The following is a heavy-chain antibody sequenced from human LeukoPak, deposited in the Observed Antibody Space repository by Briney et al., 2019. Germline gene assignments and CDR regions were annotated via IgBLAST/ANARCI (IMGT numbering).Heavy chain of an antibody. Sequence: GESLHISCQGSGYSFTSYWITWVRQMTGKGMEWMGRIDPSDSYTNYSPSFQGHVTISADKSISTTYLQWSSLKASDTAMYYCARLGDGYNYYWGQGTLVTVSS. V-gene: IGHV5-10-1*01. J-gene: IGHJ4*02. CDR2: IDPSDSYT. CDR1: GYSFTSYW. D-gene: IGHD5-24*01. CDR3: ARLGDGYNYY.